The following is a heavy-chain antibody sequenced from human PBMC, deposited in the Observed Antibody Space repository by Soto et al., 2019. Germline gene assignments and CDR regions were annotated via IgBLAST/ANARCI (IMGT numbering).Heavy chain of an antibody. D-gene: IGHD6-19*01. CDR3: ERGGAVAGINWFDP. Sequence: QVQLVESGGGVVQPGRSLRLSCAASGFTFSSYGMHWVRQAPGKGLEWVAVIWYDGSNKYYADSVKGRFTISRDNSKNTLYRQMDSLRADDTAVYYCERGGAVAGINWFDPWGQGTLVTVSS. CDR1: GFTFSSYG. CDR2: IWYDGSNK. J-gene: IGHJ5*02. V-gene: IGHV3-33*01.